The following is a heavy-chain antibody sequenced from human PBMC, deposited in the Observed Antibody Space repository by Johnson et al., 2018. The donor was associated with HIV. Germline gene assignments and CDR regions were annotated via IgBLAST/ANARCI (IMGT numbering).Heavy chain of an antibody. V-gene: IGHV3-66*01. D-gene: IGHD6-13*01. CDR1: GFIVSNNY. Sequence: VQLVESGGGLVQPGGSLRLSCAASGFIVSNNYMNWVRQTPGKGLEWVSILHRDGTPYYADSVKGRFTISRDNSKNTLYLQMNSLRAEDTALYFCARGKGAAVGLDAFDIWGQGIRVTVSS. CDR3: ARGKGAAVGLDAFDI. CDR2: LHRDGTP. J-gene: IGHJ3*02.